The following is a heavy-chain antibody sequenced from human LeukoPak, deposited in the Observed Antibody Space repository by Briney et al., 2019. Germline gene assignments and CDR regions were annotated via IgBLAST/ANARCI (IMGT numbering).Heavy chain of an antibody. V-gene: IGHV1-46*01. CDR3: ARAGGVPAAKAFYYYYMDV. J-gene: IGHJ6*03. Sequence: ASVKVSCKASGYTFTSYYMHWVRQAPGQGLEWMGIINPSGGSTSYAQKFQGRVTMTRDTSTSTVYMELSSLRSVDTAVYYCARAGGVPAAKAFYYYYMDVWGKGTTVTVSS. D-gene: IGHD2-2*01. CDR2: INPSGGST. CDR1: GYTFTSYY.